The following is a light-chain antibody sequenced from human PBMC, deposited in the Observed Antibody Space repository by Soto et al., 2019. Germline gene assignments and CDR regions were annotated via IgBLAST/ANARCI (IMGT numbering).Light chain of an antibody. V-gene: IGKV3-15*01. CDR1: QSVSSN. J-gene: IGKJ1*01. Sequence: EIRITLNTITPSVSPGERATLSFRAGQSVSSNLAWYQQKPGQAPRLLIYGASTRATGIPARFTGSGSGTEFTLTISSLQFDDSAVYYCQQYNNWWTFGQGSKVDIK. CDR2: GAS. CDR3: QQYNNWWT.